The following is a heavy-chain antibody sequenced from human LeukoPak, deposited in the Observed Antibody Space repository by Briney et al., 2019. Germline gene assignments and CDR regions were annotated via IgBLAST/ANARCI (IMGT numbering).Heavy chain of an antibody. V-gene: IGHV1-18*01. CDR3: ARVENYYDSSGYADY. CDR2: ISAYNGNT. J-gene: IGHJ4*02. D-gene: IGHD3-22*01. Sequence: ASVKVSCKASGGTFSSYAISWVRQAPGQGLEWMGWISAYNGNTNYAQKLQGRVTMTTDTSTSTAYMELRSLRSDDTAVYYCARVENYYDSSGYADYWGQGTLVTVSS. CDR1: GGTFSSYA.